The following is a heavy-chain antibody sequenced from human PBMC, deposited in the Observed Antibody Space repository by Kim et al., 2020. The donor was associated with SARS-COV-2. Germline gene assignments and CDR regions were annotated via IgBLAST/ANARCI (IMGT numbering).Heavy chain of an antibody. J-gene: IGHJ4*02. V-gene: IGHV4-59*09. CDR2: ST. CDR3: ARGDYGYFDY. Sequence: STNYTPSLKSRATISVDTPKSQFSLKRSAVTAAYTAVYYCARGDYGYFDYWGQGTLVTVSS. D-gene: IGHD3-16*01.